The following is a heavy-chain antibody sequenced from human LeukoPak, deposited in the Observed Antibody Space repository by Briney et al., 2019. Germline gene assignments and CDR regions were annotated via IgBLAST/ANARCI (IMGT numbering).Heavy chain of an antibody. Sequence: GGSLRLSCAASGFTFSDYYMSWIRQAPGKGLEWVSGISWNSGSIGYADSVKGRFTISRDNAKNSLYLQMNSLRAEDTALYYCAKDLWDSSGYRYFDYWGQGTLVTVSS. J-gene: IGHJ4*02. CDR2: ISWNSGSI. D-gene: IGHD3-22*01. V-gene: IGHV3-9*01. CDR1: GFTFSDYY. CDR3: AKDLWDSSGYRYFDY.